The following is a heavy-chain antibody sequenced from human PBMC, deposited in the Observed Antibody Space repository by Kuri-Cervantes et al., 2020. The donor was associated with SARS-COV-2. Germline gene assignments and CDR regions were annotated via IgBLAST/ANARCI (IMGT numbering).Heavy chain of an antibody. J-gene: IGHJ4*02. Sequence: GGSLRLSCAASGFTFSSYSMNWVRQAPGKGLEWVSSISSSSSYIYYADSVMGRFTISRDNAKDSLSLQMNSLRVEDMAVYYCASGEIAASGTIYYFDYWGQGTLVTVSS. CDR2: ISSSSSYI. D-gene: IGHD1-7*01. CDR3: ASGEIAASGTIYYFDY. V-gene: IGHV3-21*06. CDR1: GFTFSSYS.